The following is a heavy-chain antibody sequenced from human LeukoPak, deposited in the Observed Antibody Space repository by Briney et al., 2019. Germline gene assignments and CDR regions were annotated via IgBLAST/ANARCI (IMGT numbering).Heavy chain of an antibody. CDR2: ISSSGSTI. J-gene: IGHJ2*01. D-gene: IGHD6-19*01. Sequence: GGSLRLSCAASGFTFSSYEMNWLRQAPGKGLEWVSYISSSGSTIYYADSVKGRFTISRDNAKNSLYLQMNSLRAEDTAVYYCARGYSSGWYSYWYFDLWGRGTLVTVSS. V-gene: IGHV3-48*03. CDR1: GFTFSSYE. CDR3: ARGYSSGWYSYWYFDL.